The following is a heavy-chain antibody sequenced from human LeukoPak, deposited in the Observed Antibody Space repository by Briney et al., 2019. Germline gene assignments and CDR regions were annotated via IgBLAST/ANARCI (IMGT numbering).Heavy chain of an antibody. CDR1: GGSFSGYY. J-gene: IGHJ6*03. D-gene: IGHD6-19*01. CDR2: INHSGST. Sequence: SETLSLTCAVYGGSFSGYYWSWIRQPPGKGLEWIGEINHSGSTNYNPSLKSRVIISVDTSKNHFSLELSSVTAADTAVYYCARISGRLYYYYYMDVWGKGTTATVSS. V-gene: IGHV4-34*01. CDR3: ARISGRLYYYYYMDV.